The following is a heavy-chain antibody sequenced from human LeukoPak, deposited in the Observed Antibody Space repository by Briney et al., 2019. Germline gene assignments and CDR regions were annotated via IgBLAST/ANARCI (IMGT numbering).Heavy chain of an antibody. D-gene: IGHD5-18*01. CDR1: GGSFSGYY. Sequence: SGTLALTCAVYGGSFSGYYWSWIRQPPGKGLEWIGEINHSGSTNYNPSLKSRVTISVDTSKNQFSLKLSSVTAADTAVYYCARQGAPTAMVDNYYMDVWGKGTTVTVSS. J-gene: IGHJ6*03. V-gene: IGHV4-34*01. CDR3: ARQGAPTAMVDNYYMDV. CDR2: INHSGST.